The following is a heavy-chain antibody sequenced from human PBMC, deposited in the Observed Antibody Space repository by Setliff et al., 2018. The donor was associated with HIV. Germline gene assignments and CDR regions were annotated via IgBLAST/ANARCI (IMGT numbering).Heavy chain of an antibody. CDR3: ARRGDFWSGYYGRYYYYYMDV. J-gene: IGHJ6*03. Sequence: LSLTCAVSGYSISSGYYWGWIRQPPGKGLEWIGSIYHRGNTYYNPSLKSRVTISFDTSKNQFSLKLSSVTAADTAVYYCARRGDFWSGYYGRYYYYYMDVWGKGTTVTVSS. CDR1: GYSISSGYY. D-gene: IGHD3-3*01. V-gene: IGHV4-38-2*01. CDR2: IYHRGNT.